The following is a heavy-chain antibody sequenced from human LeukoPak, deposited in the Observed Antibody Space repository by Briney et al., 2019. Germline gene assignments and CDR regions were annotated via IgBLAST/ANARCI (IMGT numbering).Heavy chain of an antibody. Sequence: GASVKVSCKASGGTFSSYAISWVRQSPGQGLEWMGGIIPIFGTANYAQKFQGRVTITADESTSTAYMELSSLRSEDTAVYYCARGTYYDFWSGNPAWYFDLWGRGTLVTVSS. CDR1: GGTFSSYA. J-gene: IGHJ2*01. D-gene: IGHD3-3*01. V-gene: IGHV1-69*13. CDR2: IIPIFGTA. CDR3: ARGTYYDFWSGNPAWYFDL.